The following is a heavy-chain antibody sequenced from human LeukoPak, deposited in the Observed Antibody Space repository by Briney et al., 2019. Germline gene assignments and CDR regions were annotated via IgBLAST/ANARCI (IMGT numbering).Heavy chain of an antibody. CDR2: IYNSENT. V-gene: IGHV4-59*08. CDR3: ASSKPDLDT. D-gene: IGHD2-2*01. J-gene: IGHJ4*02. CDR1: GASISSYY. Sequence: PSETLSLTCTVSGASISSYYWSLIRQPPGKGLEWIGYIYNSENTNYNPSLKSRVTISVDTSKNQFSLKVNSVTASDTAVYYCASSKPDLDTWGQGTLVTVSS.